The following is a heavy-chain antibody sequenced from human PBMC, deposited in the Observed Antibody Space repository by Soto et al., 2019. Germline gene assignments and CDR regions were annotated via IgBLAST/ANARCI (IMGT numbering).Heavy chain of an antibody. CDR3: ARDLNLGSFDY. Sequence: PGGSLRLSCAASGFTFSSYSMNWVRRAPGKGLEWVSYISSSSSTIYYADSVKGRFTISRDNAKNSLYLQMNSLRAEDTAVYYCARDLNLGSFDYWGQGTLVTVPQ. CDR1: GFTFSSYS. J-gene: IGHJ4*02. V-gene: IGHV3-48*01. CDR2: ISSSSSTI.